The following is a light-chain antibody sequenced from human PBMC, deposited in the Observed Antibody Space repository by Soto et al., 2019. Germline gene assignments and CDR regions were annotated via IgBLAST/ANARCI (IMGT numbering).Light chain of an antibody. CDR3: QQLNSYPR. CDR1: QSISSW. J-gene: IGKJ4*01. V-gene: IGKV1-5*01. CDR2: AAS. Sequence: IQTPHSPSNLSSSVLARVTVSFRASQSISSWLAWHQQKPGKAPKLLIYAASTLQSGVPSRFSGSGSGTDFTLTISSLQPEDFATYYCQQLNSYPRFGGGTKVDIK.